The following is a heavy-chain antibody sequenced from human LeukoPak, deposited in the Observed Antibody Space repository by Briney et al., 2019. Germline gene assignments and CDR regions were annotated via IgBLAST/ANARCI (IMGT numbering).Heavy chain of an antibody. Sequence: PSETLSLTCTVSGGSISSSSYYWGWIRQPPGKGLEWIGYIYYSGSTYYNPSLKSRVTISVDTSKNQFSLKLSSVTAADTAVYYCARDPGSEIDYWGQGTLVTVSS. J-gene: IGHJ4*02. CDR1: GGSISSSSYY. CDR3: ARDPGSEIDY. CDR2: IYYSGST. V-gene: IGHV4-30-4*08.